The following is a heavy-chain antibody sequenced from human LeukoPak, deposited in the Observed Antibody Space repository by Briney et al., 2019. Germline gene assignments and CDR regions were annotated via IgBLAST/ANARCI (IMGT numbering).Heavy chain of an antibody. CDR2: IWYDGSNK. J-gene: IGHJ5*02. CDR3: ARAIAVAEFDH. Sequence: GGSLRLSCAASGFTFSSYGMHWVRQAPGKGLEWVAVIWYDGSNKYYADSVKGRFTISRDNSKNTLYLQMNSLRAEDTAVYYCARAIAVAEFDHWGQGTLVTVSS. D-gene: IGHD6-19*01. V-gene: IGHV3-33*01. CDR1: GFTFSSYG.